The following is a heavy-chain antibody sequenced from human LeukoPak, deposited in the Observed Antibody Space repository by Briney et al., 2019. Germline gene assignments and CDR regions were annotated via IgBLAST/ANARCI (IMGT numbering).Heavy chain of an antibody. J-gene: IGHJ4*02. Sequence: GGSLRLSCAASGFTFSSYEMNWVRQAPGKGLEWVSDISSSGSPIYYADSVKGRFTVSRDNAKNSLYLQMRCLSAGDTACYYCARTIAFWGQGTLVAVSS. CDR2: ISSSGSPI. CDR1: GFTFSSYE. CDR3: ARTIAF. V-gene: IGHV3-48*03.